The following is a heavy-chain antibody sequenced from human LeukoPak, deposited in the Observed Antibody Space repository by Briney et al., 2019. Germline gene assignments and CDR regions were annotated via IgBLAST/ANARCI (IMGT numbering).Heavy chain of an antibody. Sequence: GGSLRLSCAASGFSFSSYDMHWVRQAPDKGLEWVAFIRYDGSKKYYVDSVKGRFTISRDNSKNIVYLQMNSLRAEDTAVYYCAKAWARLKWFGESLSSRPSRHYMDVWGKGTTVTISS. CDR2: IRYDGSKK. CDR3: AKAWARLKWFGESLSSRPSRHYMDV. J-gene: IGHJ6*03. V-gene: IGHV3-30*02. CDR1: GFSFSSYD. D-gene: IGHD3-10*01.